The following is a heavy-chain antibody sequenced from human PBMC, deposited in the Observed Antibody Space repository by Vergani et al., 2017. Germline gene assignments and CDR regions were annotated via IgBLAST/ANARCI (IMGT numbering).Heavy chain of an antibody. J-gene: IGHJ2*01. V-gene: IGHV1-3*01. CDR2: INAGNGNT. CDR1: GYTFTSYA. D-gene: IGHD2-2*01. Sequence: QVQLVQSGAEVKKPGASVKVSCKASGYTFTSYAMHWVRQAPGQRLEWMGWINAGNGNTDYAHQFQERVTITRDMSTSTAYMELYSLRSEDTAVYYCAAERANVPAANLLWYFDLWGRGTLVTVSS. CDR3: AAERANVPAANLLWYFDL.